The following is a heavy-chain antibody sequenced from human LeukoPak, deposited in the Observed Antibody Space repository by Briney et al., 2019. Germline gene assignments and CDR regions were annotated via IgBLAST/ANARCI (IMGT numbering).Heavy chain of an antibody. Sequence: GGSLRLSCAASGFTFSSYAMHWVRQAPGKGLEWVAVISYDGSNKYYADSVKGRFTISRDNTKNTLYLQMNSLRAEDTAVYYCAKAQDDILTGYYKDPYYFDYWGQGTLVTVSS. CDR3: AKAQDDILTGYYKDPYYFDY. CDR2: ISYDGSNK. CDR1: GFTFSSYA. D-gene: IGHD3-9*01. J-gene: IGHJ4*02. V-gene: IGHV3-30-3*01.